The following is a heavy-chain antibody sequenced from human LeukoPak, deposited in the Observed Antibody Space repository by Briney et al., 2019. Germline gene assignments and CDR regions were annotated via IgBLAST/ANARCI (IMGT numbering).Heavy chain of an antibody. D-gene: IGHD6-13*01. V-gene: IGHV4-4*02. Sequence: PSETLSLTCAVSGGSISSSNWWSWVRQPPGKGLEWIGEIYHSGSTNYNPSLKSRVTISVDTSKNQFSLKLSSVTAADTAVYYCARRPSRYSSSRFFDYWGQGTLVTVSS. J-gene: IGHJ4*02. CDR2: IYHSGST. CDR3: ARRPSRYSSSRFFDY. CDR1: GGSISSSNW.